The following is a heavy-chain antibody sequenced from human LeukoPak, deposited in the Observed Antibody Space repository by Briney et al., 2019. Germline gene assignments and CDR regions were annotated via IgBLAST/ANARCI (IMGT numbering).Heavy chain of an antibody. CDR3: ARGIVGPADFDY. V-gene: IGHV1-46*01. D-gene: IGHD2-15*01. J-gene: IGHJ4*02. CDR2: INPSGGST. Sequence: ASVKVSCKASGYTFTSYYMHWVRQAPGQGLEWMGIINPSGGSTSYAQKFQGRVTMTRDMSTSTVYMELSRLRSDDTAVYYCARGIVGPADFDYWGQGTLVTVSS. CDR1: GYTFTSYY.